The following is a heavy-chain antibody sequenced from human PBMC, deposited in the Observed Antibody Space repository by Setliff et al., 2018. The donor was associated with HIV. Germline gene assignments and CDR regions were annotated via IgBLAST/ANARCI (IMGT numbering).Heavy chain of an antibody. CDR1: GFTFSSYA. Sequence: PGGSLRLSCAASGFTFSSYAMTWVRQAPGKGLEWVSSISNNGGKTYYADSVKGRFTISRDNAKNSLYLQMNSLRAEDTAVYYCARVMIGYSGYDAFDYWGQGTLVTVSS. CDR2: ISNNGGKT. D-gene: IGHD5-12*01. CDR3: ARVMIGYSGYDAFDY. V-gene: IGHV3-23*01. J-gene: IGHJ4*02.